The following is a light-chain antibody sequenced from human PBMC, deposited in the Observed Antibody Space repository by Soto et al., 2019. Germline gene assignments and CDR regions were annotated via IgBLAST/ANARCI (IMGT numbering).Light chain of an antibody. Sequence: EIVLTQSPGTLSLSPEERATLSCRASQSVSSNLVWYQQKPGQDPRLLIYGASTRVTGIPARFSGSGSGTEFTLTISSLQSEDFAVYYCKQYHNWWTFGQGNKVDIK. V-gene: IGKV3-15*01. CDR2: GAS. CDR1: QSVSSN. J-gene: IGKJ1*01. CDR3: KQYHNWWT.